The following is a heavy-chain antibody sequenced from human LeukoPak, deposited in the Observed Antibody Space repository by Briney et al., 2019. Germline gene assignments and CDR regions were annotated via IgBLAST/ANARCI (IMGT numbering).Heavy chain of an antibody. Sequence: SETLSLTCAVSGYSISSGYYWGWIRQPPGKGLEWIGSIYHSGSTYYNPSLKSRVTISVDTSKNQFSLKLSSVTAADTAVYYCARPAGYFGPDAFDIWGQGTMVTVSS. D-gene: IGHD2/OR15-2a*01. J-gene: IGHJ3*02. CDR1: GYSISSGYY. CDR2: IYHSGST. CDR3: ARPAGYFGPDAFDI. V-gene: IGHV4-38-2*01.